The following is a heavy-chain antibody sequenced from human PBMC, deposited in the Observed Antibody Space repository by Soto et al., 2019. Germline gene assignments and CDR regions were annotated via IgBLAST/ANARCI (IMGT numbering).Heavy chain of an antibody. Sequence: ASVKVSCKPSAYTFTSYGIAWVRQAPGQGLEWMGWINACNGNTKYSQKFQGRVTITADESTSTAYMELSSLRSEDTAVYYCARDLNSYGFDAWGQGTLVTVSS. V-gene: IGHV1-18*01. CDR1: AYTFTSYG. D-gene: IGHD2-21*01. CDR3: ARDLNSYGFDA. CDR2: INACNGNT. J-gene: IGHJ5*02.